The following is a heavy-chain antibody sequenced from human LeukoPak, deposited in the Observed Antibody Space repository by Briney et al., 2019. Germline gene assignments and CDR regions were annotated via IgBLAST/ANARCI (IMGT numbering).Heavy chain of an antibody. D-gene: IGHD3-10*01. Sequence: PSETLSLTCTVSGYSISSGYYWGWIRQPPGKGLEWIGSIYHSGSTYYNPSLKSRLTISADTSKNQFSLKLSSVTAADTAVYYCAGGLLWFGEAEGYWGQGTLVTVSS. V-gene: IGHV4-38-2*02. CDR3: AGGLLWFGEAEGY. CDR1: GYSISSGYY. J-gene: IGHJ4*02. CDR2: IYHSGST.